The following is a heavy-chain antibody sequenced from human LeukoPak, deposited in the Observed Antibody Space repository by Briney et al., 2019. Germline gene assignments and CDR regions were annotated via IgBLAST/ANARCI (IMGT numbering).Heavy chain of an antibody. J-gene: IGHJ4*02. CDR1: GGSISGSY. CDR2: MYNSGST. V-gene: IGHV4-59*01. Sequence: SETLSLTCTVSGGSISGSYWSWLRQPPGKGLEWIAYMYNSGSTNYNPSLKSRVTISIEPSKNQFSLKLSSLTSADTAIYYCARGIESYGDYGYWGQGILVTVSS. CDR3: ARGIESYGDYGY. D-gene: IGHD4-17*01.